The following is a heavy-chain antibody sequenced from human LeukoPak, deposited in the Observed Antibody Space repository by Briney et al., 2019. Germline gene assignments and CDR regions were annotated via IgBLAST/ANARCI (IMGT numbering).Heavy chain of an antibody. CDR2: ISAYNGNT. Sequence: ASVKVSCKASGYTFTSYGISWVRQAPGQGLEWMGWISAYNGNTNYALKLQGRVTMTTDTSTSTAYMELRSLRSDDTAVYYCARDSSSSWVSNWFDPWGQGTLVTVSS. V-gene: IGHV1-18*01. J-gene: IGHJ5*02. CDR1: GYTFTSYG. D-gene: IGHD6-13*01. CDR3: ARDSSSSWVSNWFDP.